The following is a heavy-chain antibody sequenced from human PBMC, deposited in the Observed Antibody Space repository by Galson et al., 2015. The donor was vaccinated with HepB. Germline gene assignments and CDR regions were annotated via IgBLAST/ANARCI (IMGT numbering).Heavy chain of an antibody. J-gene: IGHJ4*02. CDR2: ISYDGCNK. CDR3: SYSSSSRALDY. CDR1: GFTFSSYG. D-gene: IGHD6-6*01. Sequence: SLRLSCAASGFTFSSYGMHWVRQAPGKGLEWVAVISYDGCNKYYADSVKGRFTISRDNSKNTLYLQMNSLRAEDTAVYYCSYSSSSRALDYWGQGTLVTVSS. V-gene: IGHV3-30*03.